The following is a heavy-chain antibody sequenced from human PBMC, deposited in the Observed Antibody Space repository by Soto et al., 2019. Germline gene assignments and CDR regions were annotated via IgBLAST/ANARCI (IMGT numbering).Heavy chain of an antibody. Sequence: ASVKVSCKASGGTFSSYAISWVRQAPGQGLEWMGGIIPIFGTANYAQKFQGRVTITADESTSTAYMELSSLRSADTAVYYCARVNWGFWSGYIYYYGMDVWGQGTTVTVSS. D-gene: IGHD3-3*01. CDR2: IIPIFGTA. CDR1: GGTFSSYA. CDR3: ARVNWGFWSGYIYYYGMDV. V-gene: IGHV1-69*13. J-gene: IGHJ6*02.